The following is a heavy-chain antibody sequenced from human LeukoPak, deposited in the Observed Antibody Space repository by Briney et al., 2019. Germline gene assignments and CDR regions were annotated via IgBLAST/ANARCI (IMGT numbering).Heavy chain of an antibody. Sequence: ASVKVSCKASGYTFTGYYMHWVRQAPGQGLEWMGWINPNSGGTNYAQEFQGRVTMTRDTSISTAYMELSRLRSDDTAVYYCARDLEDWNDDGVGYWGQGTLVTVSS. CDR3: ARDLEDWNDDGVGY. CDR1: GYTFTGYY. D-gene: IGHD1-1*01. J-gene: IGHJ4*02. CDR2: INPNSGGT. V-gene: IGHV1-2*02.